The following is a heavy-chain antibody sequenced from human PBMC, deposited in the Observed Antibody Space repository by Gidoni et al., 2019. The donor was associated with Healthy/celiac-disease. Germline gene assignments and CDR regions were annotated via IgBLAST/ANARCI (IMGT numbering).Heavy chain of an antibody. J-gene: IGHJ6*02. CDR1: GFTFSSYA. Sequence: QVQLVESGGGVVQPGRSLRLSCAASGFTFSSYAMHWVRQAPGKGLEWVAVISYDGSNKYYADSVKGRFTISRDNSKNTLYLQMNSLRAEDTAVYYCARDVITMSSFYGMDVWGQGTTVTVSS. CDR3: ARDVITMSSFYGMDV. V-gene: IGHV3-30-3*01. D-gene: IGHD3-22*01. CDR2: ISYDGSNK.